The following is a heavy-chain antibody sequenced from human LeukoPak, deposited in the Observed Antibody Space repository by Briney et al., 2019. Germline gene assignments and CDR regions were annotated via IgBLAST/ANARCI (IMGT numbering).Heavy chain of an antibody. CDR3: ARVKVTIFGVVMGRWFDP. Sequence: PGGSLRLSCAAYGFTFSSYWMSWVRQAPGKGLEWVANIKQDGSEKYYVDSVKGRFTISRDNAKNSLYLQMNSLRAEDTAVYYCARVKVTIFGVVMGRWFDPWGQGTLVTVSS. V-gene: IGHV3-7*01. D-gene: IGHD3-3*01. CDR1: GFTFSSYW. J-gene: IGHJ5*02. CDR2: IKQDGSEK.